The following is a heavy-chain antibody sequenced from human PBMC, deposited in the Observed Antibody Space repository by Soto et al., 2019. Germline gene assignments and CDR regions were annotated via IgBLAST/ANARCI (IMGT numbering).Heavy chain of an antibody. Sequence: ASVKVSCKTSGYTFTNYGVDWVRQAPGRGLEWMGWISGYNGNTKYAQKFQGRVTMTTDKSTSTAYMELRSLRSDDTAVYYCAREGDIVGLDAFDVWGQGTMVPVSS. D-gene: IGHD2-15*01. CDR3: AREGDIVGLDAFDV. CDR1: GYTFTNYG. CDR2: ISGYNGNT. J-gene: IGHJ3*01. V-gene: IGHV1-18*04.